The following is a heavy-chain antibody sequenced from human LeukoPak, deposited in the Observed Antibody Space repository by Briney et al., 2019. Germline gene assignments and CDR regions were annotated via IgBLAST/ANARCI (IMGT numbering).Heavy chain of an antibody. V-gene: IGHV1-18*01. CDR1: GYTFTIYG. D-gene: IGHD2-2*01. CDR2: ISAYNGNT. J-gene: IGHJ5*02. Sequence: ASVKVSFTASGYTFTIYGISWVRQAPGQGLEWMGWISAYNGNTNYAQKLQGRVTITTDTSTSTAYMELRSLRSDDAAVYYCARGYCSSTSWFVWGWFDPWGEGTLVTVSS. CDR3: ARGYCSSTSWFVWGWFDP.